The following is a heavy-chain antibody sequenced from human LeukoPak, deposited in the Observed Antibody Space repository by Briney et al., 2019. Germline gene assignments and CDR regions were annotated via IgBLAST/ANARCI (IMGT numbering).Heavy chain of an antibody. J-gene: IGHJ3*02. V-gene: IGHV4-4*02. CDR2: IYHSGSA. Sequence: SETLSLTCAVSGGSISGINWWSWVRPPPGKGLEWIGEIYHSGSANYNRSLKSRGTISIDKSKNQFSLRLNSVTAADTAVYYCATVRVATIRSPFEAFDMWGQGTLVTVSS. D-gene: IGHD5-24*01. CDR3: ATVRVATIRSPFEAFDM. CDR1: GGSISGINW.